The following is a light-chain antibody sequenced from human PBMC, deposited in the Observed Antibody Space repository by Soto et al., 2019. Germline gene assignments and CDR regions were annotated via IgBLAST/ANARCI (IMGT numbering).Light chain of an antibody. Sequence: DIQMTQSPSSLSASVGDRVIITCRASQPISNYLNWYQEKPGKAPKLLIYAASSLQSGVPSRFTGSGSGTDFTLSISRLQPEDFATYYCQQTYIFPPYTFGQGTKLEI. CDR2: AAS. CDR3: QQTYIFPPYT. V-gene: IGKV1-39*01. CDR1: QPISNY. J-gene: IGKJ2*01.